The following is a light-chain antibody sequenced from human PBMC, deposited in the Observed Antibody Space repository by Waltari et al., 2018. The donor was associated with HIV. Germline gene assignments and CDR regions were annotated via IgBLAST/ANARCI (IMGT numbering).Light chain of an antibody. CDR3: FLSYNGVWV. CDR2: DTD. J-gene: IGLJ2*01. CDR1: SGPVTLDHS. V-gene: IGLV7-46*01. Sequence: QAVVTQEPSLTVSPGGTVTLTCGSTSGPVTLDHSPYWLQQKPGQAPRTLIFDTDVKYSWTPARFSASLRGGRAALTLSDVQPEDEADYFCFLSYNGVWVFGGGTKLSVL.